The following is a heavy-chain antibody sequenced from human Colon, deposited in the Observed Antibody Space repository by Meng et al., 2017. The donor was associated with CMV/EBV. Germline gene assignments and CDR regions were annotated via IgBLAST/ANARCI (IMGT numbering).Heavy chain of an antibody. CDR1: VFPFTSYS. CDR2: ISAYNGNT. CDR3: ARLNGGNSGDWFDP. J-gene: IGHJ5*02. V-gene: IGHV1-18*04. D-gene: IGHD4-23*01. Sequence: ASVKVSCKASVFPFTSYSFTWVRQAPGQGLEWLGWISAYNGNTNYAQIVQGRVTMTTDPSTTTAYMELRNLRSDDTAVYYCARLNGGNSGDWFDPWGQGTLVTVSS.